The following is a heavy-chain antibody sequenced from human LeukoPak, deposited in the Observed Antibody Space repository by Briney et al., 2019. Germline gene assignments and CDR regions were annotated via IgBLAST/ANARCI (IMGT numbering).Heavy chain of an antibody. V-gene: IGHV1-8*03. Sequence: ASVSVSCKSSGYSFTSYDINSVPQAAGQGRDGMGWMHPNSGNTGYAQKLQGRVTITRNIAICTAYMELSRLRSEDTAVYYCARGGEYSGSYYDCSDLWGQGTLVILSS. J-gene: IGHJ5*02. CDR2: MHPNSGNT. CDR1: GYSFTSYD. CDR3: ARGGEYSGSYYDCSDL. D-gene: IGHD1-26*01.